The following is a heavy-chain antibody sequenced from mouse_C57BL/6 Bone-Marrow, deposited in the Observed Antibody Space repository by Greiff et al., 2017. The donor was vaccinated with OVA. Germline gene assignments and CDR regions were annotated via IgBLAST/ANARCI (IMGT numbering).Heavy chain of an antibody. D-gene: IGHD1-1*01. CDR2: IYPGSGST. CDR3: ARREYYGIGDEGN. V-gene: IGHV1-55*01. CDR1: GYTFTSYW. J-gene: IGHJ2*01. Sequence: VQLQQSGAELVKPGASVKMSCKASGYTFTSYWITWVKQRPGQGLEWIGDIYPGSGSTNYNEKFKSKATLTVDTSSSTAYMQLSSLTSEDSAVYYCARREYYGIGDEGNGGQGTALTVTS.